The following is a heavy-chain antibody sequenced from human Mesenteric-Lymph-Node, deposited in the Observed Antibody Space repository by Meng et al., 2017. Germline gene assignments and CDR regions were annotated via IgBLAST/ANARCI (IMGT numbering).Heavy chain of an antibody. J-gene: IGHJ6*02. CDR3: ARDVPYYDFWSGYYTGKDYYGMDF. V-gene: IGHV1-2*06. CDR2: INPNSGGT. Sequence: ASVKVSCKASGYTFTGYYMHWVRQAPGQGREWMGRINPNSGGTNYAQKFQGRVTMTRDTSISTAYMELSRLRSDDKAVYYCARDVPYYDFWSGYYTGKDYYGMDFWGQGTTVTVSS. CDR1: GYTFTGYY. D-gene: IGHD3-3*01.